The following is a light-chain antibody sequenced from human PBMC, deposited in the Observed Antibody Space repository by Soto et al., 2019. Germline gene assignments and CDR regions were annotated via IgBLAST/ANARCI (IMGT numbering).Light chain of an antibody. J-gene: IGKJ2*01. CDR1: KSLMTY. Sequence: DIQLTQSPSALSASLGQTLPITCRASKSLMTYLAWYQQKPGRAPKLLIYDASSLQTGVPSRFSGRGSGIEFSLTISSLQTEDFATYHCQQYTSDTYSFGKGTKVDIK. V-gene: IGKV1-5*01. CDR2: DAS. CDR3: QQYTSDTYS.